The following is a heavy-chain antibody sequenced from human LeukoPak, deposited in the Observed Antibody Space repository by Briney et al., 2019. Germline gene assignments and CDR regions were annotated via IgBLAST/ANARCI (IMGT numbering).Heavy chain of an antibody. Sequence: GGSLRLSCAASGFTFSDFYMSWIRQAPGKGLEWISSISASGSAIYYADSVKGRFTISRDNAKNSLRLQMDGLRAEDTALYYCARHCTSSRCYSIDYWGQGTLVTVSS. V-gene: IGHV3-11*04. J-gene: IGHJ4*02. CDR2: ISASGSAI. D-gene: IGHD2-2*01. CDR3: ARHCTSSRCYSIDY. CDR1: GFTFSDFY.